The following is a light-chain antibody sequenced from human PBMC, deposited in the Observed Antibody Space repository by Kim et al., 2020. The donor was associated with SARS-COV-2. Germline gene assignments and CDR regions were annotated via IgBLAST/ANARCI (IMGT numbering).Light chain of an antibody. V-gene: IGLV3-19*01. J-gene: IGLJ2*01. CDR2: GKN. CDR1: SLRSYF. CDR3: NSRDSNDNVV. Sequence: ALVHTVRITCQGDSLRSYFPTWYQQKPGQAPILVIYGKNNRPSGIPDRFSGSSSGNTASLTITGTQAGDEADYYCNSRDSNDNVVFGGGTKLTVL.